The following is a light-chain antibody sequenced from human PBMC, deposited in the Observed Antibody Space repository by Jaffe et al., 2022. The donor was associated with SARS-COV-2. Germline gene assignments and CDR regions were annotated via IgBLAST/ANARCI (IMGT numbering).Light chain of an antibody. CDR2: DAS. V-gene: IGKV3-15*01. Sequence: EIVMTQSPATLSVSPGERATLSCRASQSVSSNLAWYQQKPGQAPRLLIYDASTRATGIPARFSGSGSGTDFTLTISSLQSEDFAVYYCQHYNNWYTFGQGTRLEIK. J-gene: IGKJ2*01. CDR3: QHYNNWYT. CDR1: QSVSSN.